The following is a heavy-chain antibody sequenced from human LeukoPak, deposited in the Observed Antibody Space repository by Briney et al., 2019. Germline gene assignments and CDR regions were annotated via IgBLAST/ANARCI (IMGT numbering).Heavy chain of an antibody. CDR2: IYYSGST. Sequence: PSGTLSLTCIVSGGSISSYYWSWIRQPPGKGLEWIGYIYYSGSTNYNPSLKSRVTISVDTSKNQFSLKLSSVTAADTAVYYCARVGVTHYYYYGMDVWGQGTTVTVSS. V-gene: IGHV4-59*01. CDR3: ARVGVTHYYYYGMDV. CDR1: GGSISSYY. J-gene: IGHJ6*02. D-gene: IGHD3-16*01.